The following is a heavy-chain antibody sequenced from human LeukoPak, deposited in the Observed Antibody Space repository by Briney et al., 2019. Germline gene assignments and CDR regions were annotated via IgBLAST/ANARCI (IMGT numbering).Heavy chain of an antibody. J-gene: IGHJ6*03. CDR2: MNDDGSST. V-gene: IGHV3-74*01. CDR1: GFTFTRHW. D-gene: IGHD3-10*01. Sequence: GGSLRLSCVVSGFTFTRHWMHWVRQGPGKGLVLVSRMNDDGSSTSYAEALKGRFTISRDNAKNTLYLHMSNLRAEDTAVYYCAREAYGPDYYMDVWGKGTTVTISS. CDR3: AREAYGPDYYMDV.